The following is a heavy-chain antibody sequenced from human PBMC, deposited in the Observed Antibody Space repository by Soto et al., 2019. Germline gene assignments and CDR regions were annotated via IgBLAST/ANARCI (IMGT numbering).Heavy chain of an antibody. CDR3: ARGLNRPLVMVATFFDY. CDR1: GGSFSGYY. J-gene: IGHJ4*02. V-gene: IGHV4-34*01. Sequence: QVQLQQWGAGLLKPSETLSLTCAVYGGSFSGYYWSWIRQPPGKGVEWIGEINHSGSTNYNPSLKSRVTISVDTSKNQFSLKLSSVTAADTAVYYCARGLNRPLVMVATFFDYWGQGTLVTVSS. D-gene: IGHD5-12*01. CDR2: INHSGST.